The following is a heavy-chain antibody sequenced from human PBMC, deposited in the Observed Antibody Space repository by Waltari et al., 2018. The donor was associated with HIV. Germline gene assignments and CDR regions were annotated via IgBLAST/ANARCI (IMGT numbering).Heavy chain of an antibody. V-gene: IGHV3-43*01. Sequence: EVQLVESGGVVVQPGGSLRLSCAASGFTFDDYTMPWVRQVPGKGLECVSLINWDGSKIYYADSVKGRFTISRDNSKNSLYLQMNSLRTEDTGLYHCAKDRGVDAGFDHWGQGTLVTVSS. CDR3: AKDRGVDAGFDH. J-gene: IGHJ4*02. CDR1: GFTFDDYT. CDR2: INWDGSKI. D-gene: IGHD5-12*01.